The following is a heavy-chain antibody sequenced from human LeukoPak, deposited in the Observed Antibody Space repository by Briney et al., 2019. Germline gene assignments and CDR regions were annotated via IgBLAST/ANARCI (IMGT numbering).Heavy chain of an antibody. V-gene: IGHV3-30-3*01. CDR2: ISYDGSIK. CDR3: ARDRSEKYSTDY. D-gene: IGHD2-21*01. J-gene: IGHJ4*02. CDR1: GFAFSNYA. Sequence: QTGGSLRLSCAASGFAFSNYAIHWVRQAPGKGLEWVAFISYDGSIKCYADSVKGRFTISGDNSKNTLSLQMNNLRVEDTAVYYCARDRSEKYSTDYWGQGILVTVSS.